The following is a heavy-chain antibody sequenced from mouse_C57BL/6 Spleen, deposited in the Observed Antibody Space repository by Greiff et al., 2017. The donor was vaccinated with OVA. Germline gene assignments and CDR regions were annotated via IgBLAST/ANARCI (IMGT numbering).Heavy chain of an antibody. J-gene: IGHJ2*01. CDR1: GYTFTDYE. Sequence: VKVVESGAELVRPGASVTLSCKASGYTFTDYEMHWVKQTPVHGLEWIGAIDPETGGTAYNQKFKGKAILTADKSSSTAYMELRSLTSEDSAVYYCTRRDGYYYGSGGDYWGQGTTLTVSS. V-gene: IGHV1-15*01. D-gene: IGHD1-1*01. CDR3: TRRDGYYYGSGGDY. CDR2: IDPETGGT.